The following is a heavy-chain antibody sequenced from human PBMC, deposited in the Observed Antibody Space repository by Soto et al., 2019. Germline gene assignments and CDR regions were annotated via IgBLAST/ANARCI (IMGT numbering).Heavy chain of an antibody. CDR1: GYNLTSYG. D-gene: IGHD6-19*01. Sequence: QVQLVQSGADVKKPGASVKVSCKASGYNLTSYGISWVRQAPGQGLEWMGWISPHNDRTKYARRFQDRVTMTTETPTSTFYMELGSLRSDDTAVYYCARDLYYSSGRYFDHDAFDIWGQGTVVTVSS. J-gene: IGHJ3*02. V-gene: IGHV1-18*01. CDR2: ISPHNDRT. CDR3: ARDLYYSSGRYFDHDAFDI.